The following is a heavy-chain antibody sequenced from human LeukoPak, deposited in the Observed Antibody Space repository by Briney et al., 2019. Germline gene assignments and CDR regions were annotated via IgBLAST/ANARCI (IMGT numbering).Heavy chain of an antibody. CDR1: GFTFSSYS. Sequence: GGSQRLSCAASGFTFSSYSMNWVRQAPGKGLEWVSYISSSSSTIYYADSVKGRFTISRDNSKNTLYLQMNSLRAEETAVYYCAKPPAGDYAVGYFQHWGQGTLVTVSS. CDR2: ISSSSSTI. V-gene: IGHV3-48*01. J-gene: IGHJ1*01. CDR3: AKPPAGDYAVGYFQH. D-gene: IGHD4-17*01.